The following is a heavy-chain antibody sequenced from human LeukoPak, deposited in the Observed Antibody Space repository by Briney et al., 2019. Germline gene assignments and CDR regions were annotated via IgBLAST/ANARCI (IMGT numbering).Heavy chain of an antibody. J-gene: IGHJ4*02. Sequence: SETLSLTCTASGGSISSYYWNWIRQPPGKGLEWIGEINHSGSTNYNPSLKSRVTISVDTSKNQFSLKLSSVTAADTAVYYCARLWVGANRFDYWGQGTLVTVSS. CDR2: INHSGST. V-gene: IGHV4-34*01. CDR1: GGSISSYY. CDR3: ARLWVGANRFDY. D-gene: IGHD1-26*01.